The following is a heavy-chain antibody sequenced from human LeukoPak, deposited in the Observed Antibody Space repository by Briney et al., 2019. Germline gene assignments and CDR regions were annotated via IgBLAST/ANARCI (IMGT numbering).Heavy chain of an antibody. J-gene: IGHJ4*02. CDR1: GYSISSGYY. V-gene: IGHV4-38-2*02. Sequence: PSETLSLTCTVFGYSISSGYYWGWIRQPPGKGLEWIGTIFHSGSTYYNPSLKSRVTISVDTSKNQFSLKLSSVTAADTAVYYCARRAFVSIAVVLWGQGTLVTVSS. D-gene: IGHD6-19*01. CDR2: IFHSGST. CDR3: ARRAFVSIAVVL.